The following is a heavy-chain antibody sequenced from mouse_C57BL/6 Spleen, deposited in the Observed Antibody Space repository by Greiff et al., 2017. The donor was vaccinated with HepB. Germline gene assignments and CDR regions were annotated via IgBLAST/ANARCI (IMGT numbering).Heavy chain of an antibody. J-gene: IGHJ1*03. D-gene: IGHD1-1*01. CDR2: IYPGDGDT. CDR1: GYAFSSYW. Sequence: VQLQQSGAELVQPGASVKISCKASGYAFSSYWMNWVKQRPGKGLEWIGQIYPGDGDTTYNGKFKGKATLHADKSSSTAYMQLSSLTTEDSAVYFGAREYYGSSYNWDDDVWGTGNTVNVAS. V-gene: IGHV1-80*01. CDR3: AREYYGSSYNWDDDV.